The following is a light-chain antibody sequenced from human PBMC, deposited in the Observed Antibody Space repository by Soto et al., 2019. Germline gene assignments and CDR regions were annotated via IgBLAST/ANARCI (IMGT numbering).Light chain of an antibody. Sequence: DIQMTQSPSSLSASVGDRVTITCRASQTITNYLNWYQQKPGKAPKFLIYAASSLQSGVPSRFSGSGAGTDFTLTISSLQPEDSVTYYCQQSYRTPLTFGGGTKVEIK. J-gene: IGKJ4*01. CDR3: QQSYRTPLT. CDR2: AAS. CDR1: QTITNY. V-gene: IGKV1-39*01.